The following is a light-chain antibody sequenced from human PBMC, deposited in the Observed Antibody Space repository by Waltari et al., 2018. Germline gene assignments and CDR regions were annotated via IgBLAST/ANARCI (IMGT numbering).Light chain of an antibody. J-gene: IGLJ1*01. CDR2: EVN. CDR3: CSYSGSSTSLG. V-gene: IGLV2-23*02. CDR1: SSDVRNYNL. Sequence: QSALTQPASVSGSPGQSITISCTGTSSDVRNYNLVSWYQQHPGKAPKLMIYEVNKRPSVVSTRFSGSKSGSTSSLTFSVLQADDEADYYCCSYSGSSTSLGFGTGTKVTV.